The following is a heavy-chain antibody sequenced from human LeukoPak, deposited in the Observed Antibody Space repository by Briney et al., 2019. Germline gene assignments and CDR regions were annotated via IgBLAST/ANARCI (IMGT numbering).Heavy chain of an antibody. CDR1: GFTFSSYA. Sequence: PGGSLRLSCAASGFTFSSYAMHWVRQAPGKGLEYVSAISSNGGSTYYANSVKGRFTISRDNSKNTLYLQMGSLRAEVMAVYYCARPMRVGYCSSTSCYQPVDYWGQGTLVTVSS. D-gene: IGHD2-2*01. CDR2: ISSNGGST. CDR3: ARPMRVGYCSSTSCYQPVDY. V-gene: IGHV3-64*01. J-gene: IGHJ4*02.